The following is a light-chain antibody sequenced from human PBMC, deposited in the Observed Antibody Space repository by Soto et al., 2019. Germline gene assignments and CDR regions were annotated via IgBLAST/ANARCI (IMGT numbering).Light chain of an antibody. CDR1: QNVNNNY. CDR2: GAS. CDR3: QQYGSSPGT. J-gene: IGKJ2*01. Sequence: DIVLTQSPGTLSLSPGERATLSCRASQNVNNNYLAWYQQKPGQAPRLLIRGASSRASGLPDRFSGSGSGKAFNLTISRLEPEDFAVYYCQQYGSSPGTFGQGTKLEIK. V-gene: IGKV3-20*01.